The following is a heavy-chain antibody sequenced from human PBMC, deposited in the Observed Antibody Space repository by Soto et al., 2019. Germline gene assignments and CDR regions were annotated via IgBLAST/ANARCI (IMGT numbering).Heavy chain of an antibody. J-gene: IGHJ6*02. Sequence: GGSLSLSCAASGFTFSSYAMSWVRQAPGKGLEWVSAISGSGGSTYYADSVKGRFTISRDNSKNTLYLQMNSLRAEDTAVYYCAKDWILWFGEFPPNYYGMDVWGQGTTVTVSS. D-gene: IGHD3-10*01. CDR2: ISGSGGST. CDR1: GFTFSSYA. V-gene: IGHV3-23*01. CDR3: AKDWILWFGEFPPNYYGMDV.